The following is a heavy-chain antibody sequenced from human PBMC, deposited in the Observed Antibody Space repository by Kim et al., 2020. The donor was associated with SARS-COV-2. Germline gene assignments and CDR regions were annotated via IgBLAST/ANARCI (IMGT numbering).Heavy chain of an antibody. CDR2: IYYSGST. Sequence: SETLSLTCTVSGGSMSSYYWSWIRQPPGKGLEWIGYIYYSGSTNYNPSLKSRVTISVDTSRNQFSLKLSSVTAADTAVYYCARDSLQLAPYYYYGMDVWGQGTTVTVSS. CDR1: GGSMSSYY. J-gene: IGHJ6*02. V-gene: IGHV4-59*13. D-gene: IGHD1-1*01. CDR3: ARDSLQLAPYYYYGMDV.